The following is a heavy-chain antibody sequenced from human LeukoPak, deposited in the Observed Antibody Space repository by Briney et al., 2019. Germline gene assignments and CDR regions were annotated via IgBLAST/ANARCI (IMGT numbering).Heavy chain of an antibody. Sequence: SETLSLTCTVSGASISSYYWSWIRQPADRGLEWIGRIYATGSPNYNPSLKSRVTMSVDTSKNQFSLKLTSVTAADTAVYYCARDRVVPAAFGDWGQGTLVTVSS. CDR1: GASISSYY. CDR2: IYATGSP. CDR3: ARDRVVPAAFGD. V-gene: IGHV4-4*07. D-gene: IGHD2-2*01. J-gene: IGHJ4*02.